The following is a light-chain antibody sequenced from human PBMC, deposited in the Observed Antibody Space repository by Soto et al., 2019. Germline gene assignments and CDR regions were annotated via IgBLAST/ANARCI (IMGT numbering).Light chain of an antibody. J-gene: IGKJ3*01. CDR3: QQANTFPPFT. V-gene: IGKV1D-12*01. CDR2: AAS. CDR1: QDISTW. Sequence: DIQMIQSPSSVSASVGDRITITCRASQDISTWLAWYQQKPGRAPKLLIYAASSLQSGVPSRFSGSASGTEFTLTISSLQPEDFATYYCQQANTFPPFTFGPGTKVDI.